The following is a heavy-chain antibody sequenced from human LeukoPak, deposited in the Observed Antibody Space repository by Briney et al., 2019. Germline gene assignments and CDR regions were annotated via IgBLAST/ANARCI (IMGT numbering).Heavy chain of an antibody. Sequence: GGSLRLSCAASGFTFSSYWMSWVRQAPGKGLEWVANIKQDGSEKYYVDSVKGRFTISRDNAKNSLYLQMNSLRAEDTAVYYFAREPVVGYDFWSGYYTGEDDYWGQGTLVTVSS. CDR3: AREPVVGYDFWSGYYTGEDDY. D-gene: IGHD3-3*01. V-gene: IGHV3-7*01. J-gene: IGHJ4*02. CDR1: GFTFSSYW. CDR2: IKQDGSEK.